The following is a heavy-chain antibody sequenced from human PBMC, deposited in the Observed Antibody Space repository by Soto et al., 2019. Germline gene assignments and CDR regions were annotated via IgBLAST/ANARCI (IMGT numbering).Heavy chain of an antibody. CDR3: AKGWQVRGGQFEY. D-gene: IGHD6-19*01. CDR2: ISSSGGIT. J-gene: IGHJ4*02. V-gene: IGHV3-23*01. CDR1: GFTFSNYV. Sequence: EVQLLESGGNLVQPGGSLRLSCAASGFTFSNYVMSWVRQAPGKGLEWVSGISSSGGITYYADSVQGRFTISRDNSENMLFLQMDSLRREDTAIYYCAKGWQVRGGQFEYWGQGTLVTVSS.